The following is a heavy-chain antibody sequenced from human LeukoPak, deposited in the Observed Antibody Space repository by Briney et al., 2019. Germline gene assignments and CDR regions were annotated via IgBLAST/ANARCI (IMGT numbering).Heavy chain of an antibody. CDR3: ATKRYCSGGSCYSFDY. CDR2: INHSGST. J-gene: IGHJ4*02. D-gene: IGHD2-15*01. CDR1: GGSFSGYY. Sequence: SETLSLTCAVYGGSFSGYYWSWIRQPPGKGLEWIGEINHSGSTNYNPSLKSRVTISVGTSKNQFSLKLSSVTAADTAVYYCATKRYCSGGSCYSFDYWGQGTLVTVSS. V-gene: IGHV4-34*01.